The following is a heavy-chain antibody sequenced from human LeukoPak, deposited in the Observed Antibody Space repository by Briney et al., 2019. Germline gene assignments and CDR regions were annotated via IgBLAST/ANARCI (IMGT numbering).Heavy chain of an antibody. CDR1: GGSFSGYY. J-gene: IGHJ3*02. V-gene: IGHV4-34*01. Sequence: ASETLFLTCAVYGGSFSGYYWSWIRQPPGKGLEWIGEINHSGSTNYNPSLKSRVTISVDTSKNQFSLKLSSVTAADTAVYYCARMALGVSSGWYDAFDIWGQGTMVTVSS. CDR3: ARMALGVSSGWYDAFDI. CDR2: INHSGST. D-gene: IGHD6-19*01.